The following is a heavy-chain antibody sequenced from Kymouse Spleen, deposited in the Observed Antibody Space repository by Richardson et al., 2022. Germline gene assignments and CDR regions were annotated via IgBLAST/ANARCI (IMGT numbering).Heavy chain of an antibody. CDR1: GGTFSSYA. CDR3: ASPLYGDYSYYYYYGMDV. V-gene: IGHV1-69*05. Sequence: QVQLVQSGAEVKKPGSSVKVSCKASGGTFSSYAISWVRQAPGQGLEWMGGIIPIFGTANYAQKFQGRVTITTDESTSTAYMELSSLRSEDTAVYYCASPLYGDYSYYYYYGMDVWGQGTTVTVSS. CDR2: IIPIFGTA. D-gene: IGHD4-17*01. J-gene: IGHJ6*02.